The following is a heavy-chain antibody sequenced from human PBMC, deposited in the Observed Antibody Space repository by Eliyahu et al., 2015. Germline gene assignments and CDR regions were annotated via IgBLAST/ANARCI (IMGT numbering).Heavy chain of an antibody. CDR1: GFSFSTFX. D-gene: IGHD1-14*01. J-gene: IGHJ6*02. V-gene: IGHV3-33*06. CDR3: AKDTAEIGSYYGLDV. Sequence: QVRLVESGGGVVQPGAFKXLSCSAXGFSFSTFXMHWVRQSPGKGLEGVATVWGDGTGGDXADSVRGRFTISRDNSKKTLYLQMTDVTFEDTAVYYCAKDTAEIGSYYGLDVWGQGTSVTVS. CDR2: VWGDGTGG.